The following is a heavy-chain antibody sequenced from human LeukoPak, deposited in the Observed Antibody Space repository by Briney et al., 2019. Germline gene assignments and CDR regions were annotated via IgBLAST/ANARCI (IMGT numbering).Heavy chain of an antibody. D-gene: IGHD1-26*01. CDR1: GGSISSSSYY. V-gene: IGHV4-39*07. Sequence: SETLSLTCTVSGGSISSSSYYWGWIRQPPGKGLEWIGSIYYSGSTYYNPSLKSRVTISVDTSKNQFSLKLSSMTAANTAVYYCARRSGSYSLFDYWGQGTLVTVSS. J-gene: IGHJ4*02. CDR2: IYYSGST. CDR3: ARRSGSYSLFDY.